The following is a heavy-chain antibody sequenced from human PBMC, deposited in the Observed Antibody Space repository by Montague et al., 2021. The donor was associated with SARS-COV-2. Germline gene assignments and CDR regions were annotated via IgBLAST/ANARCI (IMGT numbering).Heavy chain of an antibody. CDR2: IKQDGSEK. D-gene: IGHD3-3*01. Sequence: SLRLSCAASGFTFSSYWMSWVRQVPGKGLEWVANIKQDGSEKYYVDSVKSRFTISRDNAKNSLYLQMNSLRAEDTAVYYCARDSFWGGYYTDYYGMDVWGQGTTVTVSS. CDR3: ARDSFWGGYYTDYYGMDV. J-gene: IGHJ6*02. CDR1: GFTFSSYW. V-gene: IGHV3-7*01.